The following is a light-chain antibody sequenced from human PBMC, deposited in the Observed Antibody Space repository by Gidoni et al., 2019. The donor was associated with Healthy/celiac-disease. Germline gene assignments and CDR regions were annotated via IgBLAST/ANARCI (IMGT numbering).Light chain of an antibody. CDR1: QSISSW. CDR2: KAS. J-gene: IGKJ4*01. V-gene: IGKV1-5*03. CDR3: QQYNSYSPLT. Sequence: DIHMTQSPSTLSASVGDRVNITCRASQSISSWLAWYQQKPGKAPKLLIYKASSLESGVPSRFSGSGSGTEFTLTISSLQPDDFATYYCQQYNSYSPLTFGGGTKVEIK.